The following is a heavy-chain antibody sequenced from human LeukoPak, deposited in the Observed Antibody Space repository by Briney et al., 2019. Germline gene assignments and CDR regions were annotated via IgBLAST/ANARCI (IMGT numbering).Heavy chain of an antibody. CDR3: ARDRYYDILTGHSYYYYMDV. CDR2: INPSGGST. Sequence: ASVKVSCKAFGYTFTSNYMHWVRQAPGQGLEWMGIINPSGGSTSYAQKFQGRVTMTRDMSTSTVYMELSSLRSEDTAVYYCARDRYYDILTGHSYYYYMDVWGKGTTVTVSS. CDR1: GYTFTSNY. J-gene: IGHJ6*03. V-gene: IGHV1-46*01. D-gene: IGHD3-9*01.